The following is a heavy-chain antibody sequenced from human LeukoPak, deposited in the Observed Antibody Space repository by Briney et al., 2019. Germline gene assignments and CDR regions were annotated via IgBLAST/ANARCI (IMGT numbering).Heavy chain of an antibody. V-gene: IGHV1-2*06. J-gene: IGHJ4*02. CDR2: INPNSGGT. D-gene: IGHD4-17*01. CDR1: GYTFTGYY. Sequence: RASVKVSCKASGYTFTGYYMHWVRQAPGQRLEWMGRINPNSGGTNYAQKFQGRVTMTRDTSISTAYMELSRLRSDDTTVYYCARDELTYGDLDYWGQGTLVTVSS. CDR3: ARDELTYGDLDY.